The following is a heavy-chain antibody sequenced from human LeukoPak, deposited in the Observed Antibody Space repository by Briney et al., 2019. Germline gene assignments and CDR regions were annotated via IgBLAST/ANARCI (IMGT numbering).Heavy chain of an antibody. CDR3: ARDHYDSGGYVFNY. Sequence: KTSETLSLTCAVSGGSISSSNWWSWVRQPPGKGLEWIGEIYHSGSTNYNPSLESRVTISIDTSKNQFSLKLSSVTAADTAVYYCARDHYDSGGYVFNYWGQGTLVTVSS. CDR2: IYHSGST. V-gene: IGHV4-4*02. D-gene: IGHD3-22*01. CDR1: GGSISSSNW. J-gene: IGHJ4*02.